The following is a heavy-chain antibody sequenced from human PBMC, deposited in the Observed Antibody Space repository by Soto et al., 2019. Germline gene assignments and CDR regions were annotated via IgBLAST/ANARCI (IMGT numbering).Heavy chain of an antibody. Sequence: GGSLRLSCAASGFTFSSYSMNWVRQAPGKGLEWVSGISWNSGSIGYADSVKGRFTISRDNAKNSLYLQMNSLRAEDTALYYCAKDIYSGYDDAFDIWGQGTMVTVSS. V-gene: IGHV3-9*01. CDR2: ISWNSGSI. J-gene: IGHJ3*02. CDR1: GFTFSSYS. D-gene: IGHD5-12*01. CDR3: AKDIYSGYDDAFDI.